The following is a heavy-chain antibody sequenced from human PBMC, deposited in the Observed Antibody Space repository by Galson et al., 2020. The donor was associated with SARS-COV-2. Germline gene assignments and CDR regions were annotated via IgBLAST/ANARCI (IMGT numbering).Heavy chain of an antibody. J-gene: IGHJ4*02. CDR1: GGSFSGYY. CDR2: INSGGST. D-gene: IGHD2-8*02. V-gene: IGHV4-34*01. CDR3: ARGLDGTGRFNGWDY. Sequence: AETLSLTCAAYGGSFSGYYWRWIRQPPGKGLEWIGEINSGGSTNYNPSLKSRFTISVDTSKNQFSLKLSSVTAADTAVYYCARGLDGTGRFNGWDYWGQGTLVTVSS.